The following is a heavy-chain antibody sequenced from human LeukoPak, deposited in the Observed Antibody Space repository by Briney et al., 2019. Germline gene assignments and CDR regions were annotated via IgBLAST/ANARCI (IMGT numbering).Heavy chain of an antibody. Sequence: SETLSLTCTVSGGSISSYYWSWIRQPPGKGLEWIGYIYYSGSTNYNPSLKSRVTISVDTSKNQFSLKLSSVTAADTAVYYCARDHSSSGFDYWGQGTLVTVSS. V-gene: IGHV4-59*01. D-gene: IGHD6-6*01. CDR3: ARDHSSSGFDY. CDR2: IYYSGST. CDR1: GGSISSYY. J-gene: IGHJ4*02.